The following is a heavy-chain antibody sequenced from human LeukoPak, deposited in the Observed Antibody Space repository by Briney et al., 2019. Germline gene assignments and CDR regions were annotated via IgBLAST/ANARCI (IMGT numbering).Heavy chain of an antibody. CDR2: ISAYNGNT. J-gene: IGHJ4*02. CDR3: ARGFGGITIFGVVDY. V-gene: IGHV1-18*01. CDR1: GYTFTSYG. D-gene: IGHD3-3*01. Sequence: GASVKVSCKASGYTFTSYGISWVRQAPGQGLEWMGWISAYNGNTNYAQKLQGRVTMTTDTSTSTAYMELRSLRSDDTVVYYCARGFGGITIFGVVDYWGQGTLVTVSS.